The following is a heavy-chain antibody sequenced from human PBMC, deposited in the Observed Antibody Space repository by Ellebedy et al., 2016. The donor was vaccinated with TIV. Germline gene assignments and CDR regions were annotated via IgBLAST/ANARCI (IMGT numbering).Heavy chain of an antibody. Sequence: GGSLRLSCAASRFTFSGYWMSWVRQAPGKGLEWVANINGDGSKKYYVDSVKGRFTISRDNGKNSVYLQMNSLRTEDTALYYCALDGAYGDYSPGYYGMDVWGQGTTVTVSS. V-gene: IGHV3-7*03. J-gene: IGHJ6*02. CDR1: RFTFSGYW. CDR3: ALDGAYGDYSPGYYGMDV. D-gene: IGHD4-17*01. CDR2: INGDGSKK.